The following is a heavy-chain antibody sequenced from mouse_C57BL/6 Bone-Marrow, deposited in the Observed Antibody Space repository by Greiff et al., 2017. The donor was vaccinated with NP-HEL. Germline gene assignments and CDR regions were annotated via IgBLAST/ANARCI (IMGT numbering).Heavy chain of an antibody. CDR2: INPYNGGT. CDR1: GYTFTDYY. J-gene: IGHJ2*01. D-gene: IGHD2-2*01. V-gene: IGHV1-19*01. Sequence: VKPGASVKMSCKASGYTFTDYYMNWVKQSHGKSLEWIGVINPYNGGTSYNQKFKGKATLTVDKSSSTAYMELNSLTSEDSAVYYCARGEKKSTMVTFDYWGQGTTLTVSS. CDR3: ARGEKKSTMVTFDY.